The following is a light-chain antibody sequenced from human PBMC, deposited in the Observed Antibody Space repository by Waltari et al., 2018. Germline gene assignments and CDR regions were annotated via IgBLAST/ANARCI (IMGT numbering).Light chain of an antibody. J-gene: IGKJ1*01. CDR2: GAS. V-gene: IGKV3-20*01. CDR1: QSVTSTY. Sequence: EIVLTQSPGTLSLSPGERATLSCRASQSVTSTYLAWYQQKPGRSPRLLIYGASSRATGVPDRFSGGVSGTEFTLTISSLQPDDFATYYCQQYNSYTRTFGQGTKVEIK. CDR3: QQYNSYTRT.